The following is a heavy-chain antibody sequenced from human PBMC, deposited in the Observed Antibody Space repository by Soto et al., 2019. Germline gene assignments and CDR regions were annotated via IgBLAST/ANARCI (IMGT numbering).Heavy chain of an antibody. J-gene: IGHJ5*02. Sequence: QVQLQASGPGLVKPSQTLSLTCTVSVGSISSGGYYWSWVRQHPGKGREWIGYIYYSGNTYYNPSLKSRITISVDTAKQQVSRKLISVTAADKAVYYCGGGRNWFDPWGQGTLVTVSS. CDR2: IYYSGNT. CDR3: GGGRNWFDP. CDR1: VGSISSGGYY. D-gene: IGHD3-16*01. V-gene: IGHV4-31*03.